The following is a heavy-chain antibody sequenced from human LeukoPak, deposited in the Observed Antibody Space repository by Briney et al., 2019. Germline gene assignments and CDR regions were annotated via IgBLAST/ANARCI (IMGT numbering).Heavy chain of an antibody. J-gene: IGHJ3*02. CDR2: KYYSGSA. CDR3: ATPYCSSISCLDVFNM. Sequence: SQTLSLTCNVSGVSVSDGRYYWTWIRQHPGKGLEWIGYKYYSGSAKYNPSLKSRLTISIDTSKNQFSLQLSSVTAADTATYYCATPYCSSISCLDVFNMWGQGTRVTVSS. D-gene: IGHD2-2*01. V-gene: IGHV4-31*03. CDR1: GVSVSDGRYY.